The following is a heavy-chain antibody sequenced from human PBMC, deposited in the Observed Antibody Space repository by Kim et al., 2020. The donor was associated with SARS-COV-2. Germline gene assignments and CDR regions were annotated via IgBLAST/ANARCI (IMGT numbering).Heavy chain of an antibody. CDR1: GYTFTSYG. CDR3: ARDHREWEPTPYGMDV. Sequence: ASVKVSCKASGYTFTSYGISWVRQAPGQGLEWMGWISAYNGNTNYAQKLQGRVTMTTDTSTSTAYMELRSLRSDDTAVYYCARDHREWEPTPYGMDVWGQGTTVTVSS. D-gene: IGHD1-26*01. CDR2: ISAYNGNT. J-gene: IGHJ6*02. V-gene: IGHV1-18*01.